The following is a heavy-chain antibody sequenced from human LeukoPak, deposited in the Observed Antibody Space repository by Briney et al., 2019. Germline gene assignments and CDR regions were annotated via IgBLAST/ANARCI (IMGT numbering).Heavy chain of an antibody. D-gene: IGHD6-13*01. V-gene: IGHV4-39*07. CDR2: IYYSGST. CDR1: GGSISSSSYY. J-gene: IGHJ3*02. CDR3: ARRAAAAGTRAFDI. Sequence: SETLSLTCTVSGGSISSSSYYWGWIGQPPGKGLEWIGSIYYSGSTYYNPSLKSRVTISVDTSKNQFSLKLSSVTAADTAVYYCARRAAAAGTRAFDIWGQGTMVTVSS.